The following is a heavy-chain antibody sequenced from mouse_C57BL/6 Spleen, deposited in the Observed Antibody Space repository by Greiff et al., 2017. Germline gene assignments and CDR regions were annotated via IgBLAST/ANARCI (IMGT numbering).Heavy chain of an antibody. CDR2: INPYNGDT. V-gene: IGHV1-20*01. CDR3: ARGSYYGSSYWYFDV. CDR1: GYSFTGYF. J-gene: IGHJ1*03. D-gene: IGHD1-1*01. Sequence: VQLQQSGPELVKPGDSVKISCKASGYSFTGYFMNWVMQSHGKSLEWIGRINPYNGDTFYNQKFKGKATLIVDKSSSTAHMELRSLTSEDSAVYYCARGSYYGSSYWYFDVWGTGTTVTVSS.